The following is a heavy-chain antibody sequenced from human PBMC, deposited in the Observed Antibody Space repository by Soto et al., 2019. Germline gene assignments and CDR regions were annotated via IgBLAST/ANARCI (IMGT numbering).Heavy chain of an antibody. CDR2: IYWDDDK. J-gene: IGHJ3*02. D-gene: IGHD2-21*01. Sequence: QITLKESGPTLVKPTQTLTLTCTFSGFSLSTSGVGVGWIRQPPGKALEWLALIYWDDDKRYSPSLKSRLTITMDTSKNQVVLTVTNMDPVDTATYYCARGAGAVVIADAFDIWGQGTMVTVSS. V-gene: IGHV2-5*02. CDR3: ARGAGAVVIADAFDI. CDR1: GFSLSTSGVG.